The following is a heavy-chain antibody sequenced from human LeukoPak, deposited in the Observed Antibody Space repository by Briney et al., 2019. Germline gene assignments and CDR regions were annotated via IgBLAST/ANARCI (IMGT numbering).Heavy chain of an antibody. D-gene: IGHD3-22*01. V-gene: IGHV3-33*01. CDR2: IWYDGSNK. CDR1: GFTFSSYG. CDR3: AREMPRPMSSSGYYFFLPIDY. J-gene: IGHJ4*02. Sequence: GGSLRLSCAASGFTFSSYGMHWVRQAPGKGLEWVAVIWYDGSNKYYADSVKGRFTISRDNSKNTLYLQMNSLRAEDTAVYYCAREMPRPMSSSGYYFFLPIDYWGQGTLVTVSS.